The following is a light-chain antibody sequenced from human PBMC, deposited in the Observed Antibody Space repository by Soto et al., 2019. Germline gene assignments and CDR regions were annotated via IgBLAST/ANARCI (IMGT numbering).Light chain of an antibody. Sequence: EIVLTQSPGTLSLSPGDRATLSCRASQGVTSSYLAWYQQKPGLAPRLLIYGASSRATGIPDRCSGSGSGTDFTLTISRLEPDDFALYYCQQYGSSPLTFGQGTKVDIK. J-gene: IGKJ1*01. CDR1: QGVTSSY. CDR2: GAS. CDR3: QQYGSSPLT. V-gene: IGKV3-20*01.